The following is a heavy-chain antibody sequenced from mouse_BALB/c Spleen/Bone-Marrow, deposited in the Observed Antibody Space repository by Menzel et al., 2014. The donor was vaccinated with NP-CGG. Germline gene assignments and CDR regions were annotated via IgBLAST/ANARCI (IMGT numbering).Heavy chain of an antibody. Sequence: VQLQQSGPGLVQPSQSLSITCTVSGFSLTTYGVHWVRQSPGKGLEWLGPIWSGGNTDYNAAFISRLSISKDNSKSQVFFEMNSLQAYDTAIYYCARKLRFYAMDYWGQGTSVTVSS. V-gene: IGHV2-2*01. CDR3: ARKLRFYAMDY. D-gene: IGHD1-1*01. J-gene: IGHJ4*01. CDR2: IWSGGNT. CDR1: GFSLTTYG.